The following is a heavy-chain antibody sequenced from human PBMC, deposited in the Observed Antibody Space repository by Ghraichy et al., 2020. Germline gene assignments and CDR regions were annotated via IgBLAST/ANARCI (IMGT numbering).Heavy chain of an antibody. D-gene: IGHD4-11*01. CDR3: TTVTTHYFDY. V-gene: IGHV3-73*01. J-gene: IGHJ4*02. CDR2: IRSKANSYAT. Sequence: GGSLRLSCAASGFTFSGSAMHWVRQASGKGLEWVGRIRSKANSYATAYAASVKGRFTISRDDSKNTAYLQMNSLKTEDTAVYYCTTVTTHYFDYWGQGTLVTVSS. CDR1: GFTFSGSA.